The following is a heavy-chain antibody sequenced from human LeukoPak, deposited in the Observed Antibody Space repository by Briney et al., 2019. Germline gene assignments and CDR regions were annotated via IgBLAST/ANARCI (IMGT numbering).Heavy chain of an antibody. D-gene: IGHD6-13*01. Sequence: GSSVKVSCKASGGTFSSYAISWVRQAPGQGLEWMGWINTNTGNPTYAQGFTGRFVFSLDTSVSTAYLQISSLKAEDTAVYYCARIPLYSSSWYYYYYGMDVWGQGTTVTVSS. CDR2: INTNTGNP. J-gene: IGHJ6*02. CDR3: ARIPLYSSSWYYYYYGMDV. CDR1: GGTFSSYA. V-gene: IGHV7-4-1*02.